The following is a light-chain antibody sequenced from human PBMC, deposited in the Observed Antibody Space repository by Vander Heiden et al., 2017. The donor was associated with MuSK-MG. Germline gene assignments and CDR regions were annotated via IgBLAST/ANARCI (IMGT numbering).Light chain of an antibody. J-gene: IGLJ2*01. CDR1: SNDVGGYNY. Sequence: QSALTQPASVSGSPGPSITISCSGTSNDVGGYNYVSWYQQHPGEVPKLIIFDVSNRPSGVSDRFSGSKSGNTASLIISGLQAEDEADYYCSSYTKTSLGVVFGGGTKLTVL. CDR3: SSYTKTSLGVV. CDR2: DVS. V-gene: IGLV2-14*03.